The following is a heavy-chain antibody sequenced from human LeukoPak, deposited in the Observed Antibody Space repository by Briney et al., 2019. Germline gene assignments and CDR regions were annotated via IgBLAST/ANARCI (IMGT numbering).Heavy chain of an antibody. CDR3: ARRRYYYDTSGPLFDI. D-gene: IGHD3-22*01. V-gene: IGHV5-51*01. CDR2: MYPGDSDT. CDR1: GYSFTSYW. Sequence: GESLKISCKGSGYSFTSYWIGWVRQMPGKGLEWMGIMYPGDSDTRYSPSLQGQVTISADKSISTAYLQWSSLKAPDTAMYYCARRRYYYDTSGPLFDIWGQGTMVTVSS. J-gene: IGHJ3*02.